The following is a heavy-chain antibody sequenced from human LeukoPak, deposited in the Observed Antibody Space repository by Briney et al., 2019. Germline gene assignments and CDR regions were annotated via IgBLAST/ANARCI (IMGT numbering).Heavy chain of an antibody. J-gene: IGHJ5*02. D-gene: IGHD2-2*01. CDR3: ARRLTQYDCFDP. CDR1: GDSVSSNSVT. V-gene: IGHV6-1*01. CDR2: TYYRSTWCN. Sequence: SQTLSLTCAISGDSVSSNSVTWNWIRQSPSRGLEWLGRTYYRSTWCNDYAVSVRGRITVNPDTSKNQFSLHLNSVTPEDTAVYYCARRLTQYDCFDPWGQGILVAVSS.